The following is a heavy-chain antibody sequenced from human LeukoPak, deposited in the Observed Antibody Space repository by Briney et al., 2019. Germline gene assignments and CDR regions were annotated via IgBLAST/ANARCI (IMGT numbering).Heavy chain of an antibody. CDR3: ARHRKRSGGYFGSGHDGFDI. D-gene: IGHD3-22*01. J-gene: IGHJ3*02. V-gene: IGHV4-34*01. CDR1: GGSFSGYY. CDR2: INHSGST. Sequence: SETLSLTCAVYGGSFSGYYWSWIRQPPGKGLEWIGEINHSGSTNYIPSLESRVTLSVDMSKNQFSLNLNSVTAADTAVYYCARHRKRSGGYFGSGHDGFDIWGQGTMVTVSS.